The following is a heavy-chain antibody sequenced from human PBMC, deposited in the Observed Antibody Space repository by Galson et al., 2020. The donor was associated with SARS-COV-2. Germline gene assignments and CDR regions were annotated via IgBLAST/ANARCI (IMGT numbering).Heavy chain of an antibody. CDR1: GFTFSSYG. V-gene: IGHV3-30*18. CDR3: AKDWGYCSSTSCYSYYYYGMDV. CDR2: ISYDGSNK. D-gene: IGHD2-2*01. J-gene: IGHJ6*02. Sequence: TGGSLRLSCAASGFTFSSYGMHWVRQAPGKGLEWVAVISYDGSNKYYADSVKGRFTISRDNSKNTLYLQMNSLRAEDTAVYYCAKDWGYCSSTSCYSYYYYGMDVWGQGTTVTVSS.